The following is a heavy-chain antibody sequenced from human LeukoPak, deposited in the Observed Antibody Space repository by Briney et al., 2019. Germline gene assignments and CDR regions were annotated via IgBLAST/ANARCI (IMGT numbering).Heavy chain of an antibody. CDR1: GGSISSGGYA. D-gene: IGHD3-10*01. J-gene: IGHJ4*02. Sequence: SETLSLTCAVSGGSISSGGYAWSWIRQPPGKGLEWIGYIYDSGSTYYNPSLKSRVTISLDRSKNQFSLKLSSVAAADTAVYYCARYGGSGTYFFDYWGQGTLVTVSS. CDR3: ARYGGSGTYFFDY. CDR2: IYDSGST. V-gene: IGHV4-30-2*01.